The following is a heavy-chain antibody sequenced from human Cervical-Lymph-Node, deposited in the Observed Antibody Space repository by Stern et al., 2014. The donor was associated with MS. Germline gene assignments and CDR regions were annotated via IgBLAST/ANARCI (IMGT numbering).Heavy chain of an antibody. V-gene: IGHV3-30*03. J-gene: IGHJ4*02. CDR3: ASAYYDTSGSDY. Sequence: VKLVESGGGVVQPGRSLRLSCAVSGLTFSSYGMHWVRQAPGKGLEWVALISYDGSRKSYADSVKGRFTISRDNSKNTLYLQMNSLRVEDTAVYYCASAYYDTSGSDYWGQGALVTVSS. D-gene: IGHD3-22*01. CDR2: ISYDGSRK. CDR1: GLTFSSYG.